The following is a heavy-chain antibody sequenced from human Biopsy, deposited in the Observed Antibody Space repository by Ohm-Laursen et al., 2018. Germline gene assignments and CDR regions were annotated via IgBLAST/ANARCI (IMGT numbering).Heavy chain of an antibody. J-gene: IGHJ4*02. D-gene: IGHD3-10*01. CDR2: IKWNSGKI. V-gene: IGHV3-9*01. CDR1: GFNLGDYA. Sequence: SLRLSCAASGFNLGDYAMHWVRQVPGKGLEWVSGIKWNSGKIDYADSVKDRFTISRDNAKNSLYLHMNSLRTEDSAFYYCARDTGTMVRGVLYQWGQGTQVTVSS. CDR3: ARDTGTMVRGVLYQ.